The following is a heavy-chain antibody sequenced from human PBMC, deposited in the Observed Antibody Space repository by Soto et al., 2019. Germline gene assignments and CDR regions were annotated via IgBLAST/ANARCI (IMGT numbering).Heavy chain of an antibody. J-gene: IGHJ4*02. CDR2: ISGSDGST. CDR1: GFTFSSYA. D-gene: IGHD6-13*01. V-gene: IGHV3-23*01. Sequence: EVQLLESGGGLVQPGGSLRLSCAASGFTFSSYAMNWVRQAPGKGLEWVSVISGSDGSTYYADSVKGRFTISRDNSKNPLSRQMNSRRAEDTAVYYCARRSSSWYFDYWGQGTLVTVSS. CDR3: ARRSSSWYFDY.